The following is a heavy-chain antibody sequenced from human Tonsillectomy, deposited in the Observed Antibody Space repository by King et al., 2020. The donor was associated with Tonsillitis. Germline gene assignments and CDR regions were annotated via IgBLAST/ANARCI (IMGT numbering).Heavy chain of an antibody. D-gene: IGHD3-22*01. J-gene: IGHJ1*01. Sequence: VQLVESGGGLVQPGGSLRLSCAASGFTFSSYAMSWVRQAPGKGLEWVSAISGNGGSTYYADSVKGRFTISRDNSKNTLYLQMNSLRAEDTAVYYCAKDATKLLLRHTISYAEYFQHWGQGTLVTVSS. V-gene: IGHV3-23*04. CDR1: GFTFSSYA. CDR2: ISGNGGST. CDR3: AKDATKLLLRHTISYAEYFQH.